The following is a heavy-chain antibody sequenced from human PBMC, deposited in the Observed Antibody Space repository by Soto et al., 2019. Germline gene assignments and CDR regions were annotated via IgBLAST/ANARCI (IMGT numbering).Heavy chain of an antibody. CDR2: ISSSSNTI. D-gene: IGHD6-19*01. CDR3: ASGSSGWYGYFDY. J-gene: IGHJ4*02. Sequence: EVQLVESGGGLVQPGGSLRLSCAASGFTFSSYSVNWVRQAPGKGLEWVSYISSSSNTIYYADSVKGRFTISRDNAKKSLYLQMNSLRAEDTAVYYCASGSSGWYGYFDYWGQGTLVTVSS. V-gene: IGHV3-48*01. CDR1: GFTFSSYS.